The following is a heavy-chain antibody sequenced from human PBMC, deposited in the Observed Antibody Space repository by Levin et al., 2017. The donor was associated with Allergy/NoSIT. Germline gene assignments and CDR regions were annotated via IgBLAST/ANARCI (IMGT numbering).Heavy chain of an antibody. CDR2: ISHSGST. CDR3: ARGVVPYSGSYLVAFDI. J-gene: IGHJ3*02. D-gene: IGHD1-26*01. CDR1: GGSFSGHY. Sequence: SSETLSLTCAVYGGSFSGHYWSWIRQPPGKGLEWIGEISHSGSTNYNPSLKSRVTISVDTSKNQFSLHLSSVTAADTAVYYCARGVVPYSGSYLVAFDIWGQGTMVTVSS. V-gene: IGHV4-34*01.